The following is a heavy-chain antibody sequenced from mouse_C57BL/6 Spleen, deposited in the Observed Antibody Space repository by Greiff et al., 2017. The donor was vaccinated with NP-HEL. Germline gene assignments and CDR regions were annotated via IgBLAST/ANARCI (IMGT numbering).Heavy chain of an antibody. CDR3: ARGPTGYWYFDV. D-gene: IGHD4-1*02. CDR1: GYTFTSYG. Sequence: QVQLQQSGAELARPGASVKLSCKASGYTFTSYGISWVKQRTGQGLEWIGEIYPRSGNTYYNEKFKGKATLTADKSSSTAYMELRSLTSDDSAVYFCARGPTGYWYFDVWGTGTTVTVSS. CDR2: IYPRSGNT. V-gene: IGHV1-81*01. J-gene: IGHJ1*03.